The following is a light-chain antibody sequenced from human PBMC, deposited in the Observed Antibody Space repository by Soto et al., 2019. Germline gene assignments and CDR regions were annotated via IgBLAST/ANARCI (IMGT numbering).Light chain of an antibody. V-gene: IGKV3-20*01. CDR2: GAS. J-gene: IGKJ1*01. CDR1: ESVSSSY. CDR3: QQYGSSGT. Sequence: EIVLTQSPGTLSLSPGERATLPCRVSESVSSSYLAWYQQKPGQAPRLLIYGASNRATGIPDRFSGSGSGTDFTLTISRLEPEDFAVYYCQQYGSSGTFGQGTKVDIK.